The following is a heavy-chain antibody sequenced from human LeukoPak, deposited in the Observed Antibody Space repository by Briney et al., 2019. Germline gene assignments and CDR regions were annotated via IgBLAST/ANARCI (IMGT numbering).Heavy chain of an antibody. CDR2: ISSSSSYI. Sequence: GGSLRLSCAASGFTVSRNYMNWVRQAPGKGLEWVSSISSSSSYIYYADSVKGRFTISRDNARNSLYLQMNSLRAEDTAVFYCARGAEGVAATDSNFDYWGQGTLVTVSS. J-gene: IGHJ4*02. CDR1: GFTVSRNY. V-gene: IGHV3-21*01. CDR3: ARGAEGVAATDSNFDY. D-gene: IGHD6-13*01.